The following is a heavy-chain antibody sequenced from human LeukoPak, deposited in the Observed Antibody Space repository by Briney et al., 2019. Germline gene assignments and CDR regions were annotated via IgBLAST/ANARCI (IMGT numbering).Heavy chain of an antibody. D-gene: IGHD4-17*01. CDR2: IRTKPYGATT. Sequence: PGRSLGLSCTASGFTFGDYAMSWFRQAPGKGLEWVGFIRTKPYGATTEYAASVKGRFTISRDDSKSIAYLQMNSLKTEDTAVYYCTRAFTVTTFDMDVWGQGTTVTVSS. CDR1: GFTFGDYA. V-gene: IGHV3-49*03. CDR3: TRAFTVTTFDMDV. J-gene: IGHJ6*02.